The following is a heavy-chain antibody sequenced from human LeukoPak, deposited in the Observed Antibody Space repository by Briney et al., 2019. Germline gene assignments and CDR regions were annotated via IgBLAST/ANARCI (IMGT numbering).Heavy chain of an antibody. D-gene: IGHD3-22*01. CDR1: GGSISSGAYF. V-gene: IGHV4-31*03. CDR3: AREAYDSSGHRYFQH. CDR2: IYYSGTT. Sequence: SETLSLTCTVSGGSISSGAYFWSWIRPHPGKGLDWIGFIYYSGTTYYDPSLESRVIISVDTSKNQFSLKLSSVTAADTAVYYCAREAYDSSGHRYFQHWGQGTLVTVSS. J-gene: IGHJ1*01.